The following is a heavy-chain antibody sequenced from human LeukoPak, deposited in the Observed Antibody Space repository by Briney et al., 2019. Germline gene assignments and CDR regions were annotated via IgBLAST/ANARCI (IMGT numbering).Heavy chain of an antibody. Sequence: SETLSLTCTVSGGSISSYYWSWIRQPPGKGLEWIGYIYYSGSTNYNPSLKSRVTISVDTSKNQFSLKLSSVTAAGTAVYYCARGSVAGTYYYYYYMDVWGKGTTVTVSS. CDR3: ARGSVAGTYYYYYYMDV. CDR2: IYYSGST. D-gene: IGHD6-19*01. V-gene: IGHV4-59*01. CDR1: GGSISSYY. J-gene: IGHJ6*03.